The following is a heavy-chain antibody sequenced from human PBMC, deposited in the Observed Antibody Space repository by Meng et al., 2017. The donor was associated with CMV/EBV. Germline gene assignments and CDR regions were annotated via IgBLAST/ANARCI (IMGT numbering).Heavy chain of an antibody. Sequence: ASVKVSCKASGYTFTRYDINWVRQATGQGLEWMGWMNPNSGNTGYAQKFQGRVTMTRNTSISTAYMELSSLRSEDTAVYYCASELFCSSTSCWWGQGTLVTVSS. J-gene: IGHJ4*02. D-gene: IGHD2-2*01. CDR3: ASELFCSSTSCW. V-gene: IGHV1-8*01. CDR1: GYTFTRYD. CDR2: MNPNSGNT.